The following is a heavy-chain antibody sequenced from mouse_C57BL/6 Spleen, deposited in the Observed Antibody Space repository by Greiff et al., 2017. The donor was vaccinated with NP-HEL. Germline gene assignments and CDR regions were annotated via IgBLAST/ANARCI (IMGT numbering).Heavy chain of an antibody. J-gene: IGHJ2*01. CDR1: GFTFSSYT. CDR2: ISGGGGNT. Sequence: EVMLVESGGGLVKPGGSLKLSCAASGFTFSSYTMSWVRQTPEKRLEWVATISGGGGNTYYPDSVKGRFTISRDNAKNTLYLQMSSLRSEDTALYYCARLYYGSYYFDYWGQGTTLTVSS. V-gene: IGHV5-9*01. CDR3: ARLYYGSYYFDY. D-gene: IGHD1-1*01.